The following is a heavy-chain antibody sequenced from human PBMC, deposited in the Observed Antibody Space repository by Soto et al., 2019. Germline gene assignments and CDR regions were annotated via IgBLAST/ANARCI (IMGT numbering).Heavy chain of an antibody. V-gene: IGHV3-30-3*01. D-gene: IGHD3-22*01. Sequence: GGSLRLSCAASGFTFSSYAMHWVRQAPGKGLEWVAVISYDGSNKYYADSVKGRFTISRDNSKNTLYLQMNSLRAEDTAVYYCARDYYYDSSGYRVGYWGQGTLVTVSS. CDR2: ISYDGSNK. CDR1: GFTFSSYA. J-gene: IGHJ4*02. CDR3: ARDYYYDSSGYRVGY.